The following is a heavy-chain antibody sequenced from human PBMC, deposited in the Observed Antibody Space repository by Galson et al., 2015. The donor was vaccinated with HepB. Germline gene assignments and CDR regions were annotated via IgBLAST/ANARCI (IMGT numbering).Heavy chain of an antibody. J-gene: IGHJ3*02. Sequence: SLRLSCAASGFTFSNYGMHWVRQAPGKGLVWVSHINGDGDPTNYADSVKGRFTISGDNADNTVYLQMNSLRVEDTAVYYCARDWSPYSGAWYDAFDIWGQGTMVTVSS. CDR2: INGDGDPT. CDR1: GFTFSNYG. V-gene: IGHV3-74*01. D-gene: IGHD6-19*01. CDR3: ARDWSPYSGAWYDAFDI.